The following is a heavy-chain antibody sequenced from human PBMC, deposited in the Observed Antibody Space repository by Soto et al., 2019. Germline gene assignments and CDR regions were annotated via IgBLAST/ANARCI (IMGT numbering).Heavy chain of an antibody. V-gene: IGHV3-23*01. J-gene: IGHJ4*02. D-gene: IGHD3-10*01. CDR3: AKDSLGSYMVRGAPPY. Sequence: GGSLRLSCAASGFTFSTYAMTWVRQAPGKGLEWVSAISAGGGDTYYADSVKGRFTVSRDNSKNTLFLQMNSLRAEDTAVYYCAKDSLGSYMVRGAPPYWGQGTLVTVSS. CDR1: GFTFSTYA. CDR2: ISAGGGDT.